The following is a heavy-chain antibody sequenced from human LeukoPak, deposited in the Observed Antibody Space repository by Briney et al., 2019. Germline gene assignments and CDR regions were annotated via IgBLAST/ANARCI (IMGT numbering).Heavy chain of an antibody. J-gene: IGHJ6*03. CDR1: GFTFRSYW. D-gene: IGHD5-12*01. Sequence: PGGSLRLSCAASGFTFRSYWMSWVPQAPGKGLEWVANIKQDGCDKYYVDPVKGRFTISRDNDKNSLYLKMHSRRAGDTAVYYRARETGYSGYYTYYYYYYMDVWGKGTTVTVSS. V-gene: IGHV3-7*01. CDR2: IKQDGCDK. CDR3: ARETGYSGYYTYYYYYYMDV.